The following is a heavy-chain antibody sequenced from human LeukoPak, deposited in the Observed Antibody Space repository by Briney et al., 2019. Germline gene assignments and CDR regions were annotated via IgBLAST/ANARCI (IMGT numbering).Heavy chain of an antibody. D-gene: IGHD4-17*01. CDR1: GGSINVGGYS. CDR3: ARHYEHFDY. V-gene: IGHV4-30-4*08. J-gene: IGHJ4*02. CDR2: IYYSGST. Sequence: SQTLSLTCGVSGGSINVGGYSWNWIRQPPGKGLEWIGYIYYSGSTYYNPSLKSRVTISVDTSKNQFSLKLSSVTAADTAVYYCARHYEHFDYWGQGTLVTVSS.